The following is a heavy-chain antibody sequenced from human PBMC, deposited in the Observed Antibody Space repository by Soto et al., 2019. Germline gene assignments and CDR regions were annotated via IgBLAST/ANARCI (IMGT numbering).Heavy chain of an antibody. CDR3: ARARYDFWSGYYGTDAFDI. CDR1: GYTFTSYG. CDR2: ISAYNGNT. J-gene: IGHJ3*02. V-gene: IGHV1-18*04. D-gene: IGHD3-3*01. Sequence: ASVTVSCKASGYTFTSYGISWVRQAPGQGLEWMGWISAYNGNTNYAQKLQGRVTMTTDTSTRPDYMELRSLRSDDTAVYYCARARYDFWSGYYGTDAFDIWGQGTMVTVSS.